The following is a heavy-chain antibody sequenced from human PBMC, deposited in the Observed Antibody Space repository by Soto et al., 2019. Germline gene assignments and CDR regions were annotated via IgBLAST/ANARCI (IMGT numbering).Heavy chain of an antibody. CDR2: IYYSGST. J-gene: IGHJ5*02. CDR3: ARDRRDILTGYYHNWFDP. Sequence: SETLSLTCTVSGGSISSGGYYWSWIRQHPGKGLEWIGYIYYSGSTYYNPSLKSRVTISVDTSKNQFSLKLSSVTAADTAVYYCARDRRDILTGYYHNWFDPWGQGNLVT. CDR1: GGSISSGGYY. D-gene: IGHD3-9*01. V-gene: IGHV4-31*03.